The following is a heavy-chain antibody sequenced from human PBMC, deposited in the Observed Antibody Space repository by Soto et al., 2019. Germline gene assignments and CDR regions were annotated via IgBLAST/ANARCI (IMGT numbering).Heavy chain of an antibody. Sequence: HPGGSLRLSCAASGFTVSSNYMSWVRQAPGKGLEWVSVIYSGGSTYYADSVKGRFTISRDNPKNTLYLQMNSLRAEDTAVYYCASPPGGEAALTPFQHWGQGTLVTVSS. CDR2: IYSGGST. CDR3: ASPPGGEAALTPFQH. V-gene: IGHV3-53*01. D-gene: IGHD3-16*01. CDR1: GFTVSSNY. J-gene: IGHJ1*01.